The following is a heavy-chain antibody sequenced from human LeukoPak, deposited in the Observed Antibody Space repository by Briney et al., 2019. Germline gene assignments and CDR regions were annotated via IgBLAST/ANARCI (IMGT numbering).Heavy chain of an antibody. Sequence: PSETLSLTCAVYGGSFSGYYWSWIRQPPGKGLEWIGEINHSGSANYNPSLKSRVTISLDTSKNQFSLNLNSVTAADTAVYFCARLRSYGYYYDGMDVWAKGPRSSSP. D-gene: IGHD3-16*01. J-gene: IGHJ6*02. CDR2: INHSGSA. V-gene: IGHV4-34*01. CDR1: GGSFSGYY. CDR3: ARLRSYGYYYDGMDV.